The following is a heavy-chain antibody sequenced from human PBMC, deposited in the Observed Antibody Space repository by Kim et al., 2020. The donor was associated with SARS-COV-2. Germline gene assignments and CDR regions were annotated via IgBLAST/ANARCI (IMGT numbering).Heavy chain of an antibody. V-gene: IGHV4-34*01. J-gene: IGHJ6*03. Sequence: SETLSLTCAVYGGSFSGYYWSWIRQPPGKGLEWIGEINHSGSTNYNPSLKSRVTISVDTSKNQFSLKLSSVTAADTAVYYCVRVPSYSGSYLTYYYYYY. CDR2: INHSGST. CDR1: GGSFSGYY. CDR3: VRVPSYSGSYLTYYYYYY. D-gene: IGHD1-26*01.